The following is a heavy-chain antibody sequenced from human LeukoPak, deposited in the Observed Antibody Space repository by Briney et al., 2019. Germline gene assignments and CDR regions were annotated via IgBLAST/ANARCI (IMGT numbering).Heavy chain of an antibody. Sequence: GGSLRLSCAASGLPFSSYSTHWAPQAPGKGLEWVSSISSSSSYIYYADSVKGRFTISRDNAKNSLYLQMNSLRTEDTALYYCAKDIRGDGYNSRFDYWGQGTLVTVSP. CDR1: GLPFSSYS. V-gene: IGHV3-21*01. D-gene: IGHD5-24*01. J-gene: IGHJ4*02. CDR2: ISSSSSYI. CDR3: AKDIRGDGYNSRFDY.